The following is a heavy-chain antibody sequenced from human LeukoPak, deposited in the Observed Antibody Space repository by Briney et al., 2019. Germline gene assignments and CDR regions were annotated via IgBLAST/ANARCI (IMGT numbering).Heavy chain of an antibody. CDR2: INAGNGNT. CDR1: GYTFTSYA. V-gene: IGHV1-3*01. Sequence: ASVKVSCKASGYTFTSYAMHWVRQAPGQRLEWMGWINAGNGNTKYSQKFQGRVTITRDTSASTAYMELSSLRSDDTAVYYCARGRGYSGYYGDAFDIWGQGTMVTVSS. CDR3: ARGRGYSGYYGDAFDI. D-gene: IGHD5-12*01. J-gene: IGHJ3*02.